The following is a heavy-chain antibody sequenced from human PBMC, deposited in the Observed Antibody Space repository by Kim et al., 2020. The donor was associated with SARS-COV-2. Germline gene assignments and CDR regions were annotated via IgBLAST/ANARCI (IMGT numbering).Heavy chain of an antibody. CDR1: GFSLSTSGMC. CDR2: IDWDDDK. V-gene: IGHV2-70*01. D-gene: IGHD3-16*01. J-gene: IGHJ4*02. Sequence: SGPTLVNPTQTLTLTCTFSGFSLSTSGMCVSWIRQPPGKALEWLALIDWDDDKYYSTSLKTRLTISKDTSKNQVVLTMTNMDPVDTATYYCARIGYYDYVWGSYHTGFDYWGQGTLVTVSS. CDR3: ARIGYYDYVWGSYHTGFDY.